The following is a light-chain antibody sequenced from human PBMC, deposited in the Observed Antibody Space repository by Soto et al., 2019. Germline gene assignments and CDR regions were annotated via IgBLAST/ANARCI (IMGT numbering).Light chain of an antibody. CDR2: SND. CDR1: SSNIGSHT. Sequence: QSVLTQPPSASGTPGQRVTISCSGSSSNIGSHTVNWYQQLPGTAPKLLIYSNDQRPSGVPVRFSGSKSGTSASLAISGLQSEDEADYYCAAWDDSLNGRVFGGGTKLTVL. J-gene: IGLJ3*02. CDR3: AAWDDSLNGRV. V-gene: IGLV1-44*01.